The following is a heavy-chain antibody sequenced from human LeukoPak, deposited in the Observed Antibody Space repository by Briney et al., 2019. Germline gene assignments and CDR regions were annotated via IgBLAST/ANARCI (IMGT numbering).Heavy chain of an antibody. CDR2: IYYSGST. Sequence: SETLSLTCTVSGGSISSGGYYWNWIRQHPGKGLEWIGYIYYSGSTYYNPSLKSRVTISVDTSKNQFSLKLSSVTAADTAVYYCARVGYYDSSGYYNWFDPWGQGTLVTVSS. CDR1: GGSISSGGYY. CDR3: ARVGYYDSSGYYNWFDP. D-gene: IGHD3-22*01. J-gene: IGHJ5*02. V-gene: IGHV4-31*03.